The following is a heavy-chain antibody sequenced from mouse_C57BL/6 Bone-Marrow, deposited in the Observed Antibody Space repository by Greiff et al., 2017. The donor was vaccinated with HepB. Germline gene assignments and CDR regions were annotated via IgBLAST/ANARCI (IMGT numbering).Heavy chain of an antibody. CDR3: ARRGYHYAMDY. V-gene: IGHV5-6*01. CDR2: ISSGGSYT. Sequence: EVQLVESGGDLVKPGGSLKLSCAASGFTFSSYGMSWVRQTPDKRLEWVATISSGGSYTYYPDSVKGRFTISRDNAKNTLYLQMSSLKSEDTAMYYCARRGYHYAMDYWGQGTSVTVSS. J-gene: IGHJ4*01. CDR1: GFTFSSYG.